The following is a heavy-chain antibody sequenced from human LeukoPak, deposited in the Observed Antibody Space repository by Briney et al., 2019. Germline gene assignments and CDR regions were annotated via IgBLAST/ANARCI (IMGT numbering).Heavy chain of an antibody. J-gene: IGHJ4*02. V-gene: IGHV3-48*03. Sequence: GGSLRLSCAASGFTFGSYEMNWVRQAPGKGLEWVSYISSSGSTIYYADSVKGRFTISRDNAKNSLYLQMNSLRAEDTAVYYCAREIRIGWFDYWGQGTLVTVSS. D-gene: IGHD2-15*01. CDR3: AREIRIGWFDY. CDR1: GFTFGSYE. CDR2: ISSSGSTI.